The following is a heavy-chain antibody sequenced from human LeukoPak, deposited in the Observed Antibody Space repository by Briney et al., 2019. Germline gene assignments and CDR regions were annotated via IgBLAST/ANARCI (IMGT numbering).Heavy chain of an antibody. D-gene: IGHD2-21*02. V-gene: IGHV3-48*02. CDR1: GFTLSSHT. CDR2: ISSSSSRI. Sequence: GGSLRLSCAASGFTLSSHTMNWVRLAPGKGLEWVSYISSSSSRIYYAGSVKGRFTISRDNAKNSLYLQMNSLRDEDTAVYYCARGLIYCGGDCYRAFDIWGQGTMVTVSS. J-gene: IGHJ3*02. CDR3: ARGLIYCGGDCYRAFDI.